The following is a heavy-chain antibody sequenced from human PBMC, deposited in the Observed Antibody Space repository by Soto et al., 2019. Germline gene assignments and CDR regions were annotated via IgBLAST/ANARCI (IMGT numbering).Heavy chain of an antibody. J-gene: IGHJ4*02. CDR3: ARDLQSNGWAYYFDY. Sequence: EVQLVESGGGLVQPGGSLRLSCVASGFTFSDYSMNWVRQAPGKGLEWVSYISSSRGTTHYADSVQGRFTLSRDNARNSLYLQMNSLRDEDTAVYYCARDLQSNGWAYYFDYWGQGTLVTVSS. V-gene: IGHV3-48*02. CDR2: ISSSRGTT. CDR1: GFTFSDYS. D-gene: IGHD2-2*03.